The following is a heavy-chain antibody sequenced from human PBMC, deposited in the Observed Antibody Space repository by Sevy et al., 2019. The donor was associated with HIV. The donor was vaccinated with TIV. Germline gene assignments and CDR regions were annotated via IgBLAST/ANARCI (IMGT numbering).Heavy chain of an antibody. Sequence: SETLSLTCTVSGGSVNSPNYYWTWIRQPPGKRLEWIGSIYYTGTTNFIPSLESRLTISIDASKNQFSLNLNSGIAADTAMYYCVRETAVTTMRAYDIWGQGTMVTVSS. V-gene: IGHV4-61*01. J-gene: IGHJ3*02. D-gene: IGHD4-17*01. CDR1: GGSVNSPNYY. CDR3: VRETAVTTMRAYDI. CDR2: IYYTGTT.